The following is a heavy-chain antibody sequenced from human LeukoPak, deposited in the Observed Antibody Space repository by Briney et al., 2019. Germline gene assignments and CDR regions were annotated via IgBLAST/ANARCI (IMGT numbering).Heavy chain of an antibody. CDR3: ARETPRRIKTSYYFDY. CDR2: ISSSSSTI. D-gene: IGHD2-15*01. Sequence: GGSLTLSCAASGFTFSSYAMSWVRQAPGKGLEWVSYISSSSSTIYYADSVKGRFTISRDNAKNSLYLQMNSLRAEDTAVYYCARETPRRIKTSYYFDYWGQGTLVTVSS. J-gene: IGHJ4*02. V-gene: IGHV3-48*01. CDR1: GFTFSSYA.